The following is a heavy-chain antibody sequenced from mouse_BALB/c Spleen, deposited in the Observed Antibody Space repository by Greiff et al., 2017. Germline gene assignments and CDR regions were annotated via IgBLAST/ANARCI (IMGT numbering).Heavy chain of an antibody. D-gene: IGHD2-1*01. CDR1: GFTFSSYA. Sequence: EVQLQESGGGLVKPGGSLKLSCAASGFTFSSYAMSWVRQSPEKRLEWVAEISSGGSYTYYPDTVTGRFTISRDNAKNTLYLEMSSLRSEDTAMYYCANYGNYPLAYWGQGTLVTVSA. CDR3: ANYGNYPLAY. CDR2: ISSGGSYT. V-gene: IGHV5-9-4*01. J-gene: IGHJ3*01.